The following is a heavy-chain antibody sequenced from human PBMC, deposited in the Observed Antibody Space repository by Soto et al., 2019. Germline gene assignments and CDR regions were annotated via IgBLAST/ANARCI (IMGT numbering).Heavy chain of an antibody. Sequence: QLQLQESGPGLVKPSETLSLTCTVSGGSISSSSYYWGWIRQPPGKGLEWIGSIYYSGSTYYNPSLKSRVTISVDTSKNQFSLKLSSVTAADTAVYYCARLFVKEKSSWYVDQVDYWGQGTLVTVSS. CDR2: IYYSGST. CDR3: ARLFVKEKSSWYVDQVDY. V-gene: IGHV4-39*01. D-gene: IGHD6-13*01. J-gene: IGHJ4*02. CDR1: GGSISSSSYY.